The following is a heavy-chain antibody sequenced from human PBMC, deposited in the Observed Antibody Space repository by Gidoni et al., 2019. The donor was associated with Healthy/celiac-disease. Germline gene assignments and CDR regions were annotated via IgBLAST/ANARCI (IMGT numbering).Heavy chain of an antibody. Sequence: QVQLQQWGAGLLKPSETLSLTCAVYGGSFSGYYWSWIRQPPGKGLEWIGEINHSGSTNYNPSLKSRVTILVDTSKNQFSLKLSSVTAADTAVYYCARTATIVAAAGKNWFDPWGQGTLVTVSS. V-gene: IGHV4-34*01. J-gene: IGHJ5*02. CDR3: ARTATIVAAAGKNWFDP. CDR1: GGSFSGYY. CDR2: INHSGST. D-gene: IGHD6-13*01.